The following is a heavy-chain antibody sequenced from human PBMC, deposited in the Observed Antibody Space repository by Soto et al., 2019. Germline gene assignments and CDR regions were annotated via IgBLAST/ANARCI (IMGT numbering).Heavy chain of an antibody. CDR3: ARHAGGVSQIDY. D-gene: IGHD1-26*01. J-gene: IGHJ4*02. CDR1: GGSISSHGCY. CDR2: IYYSGTT. Sequence: SETLSLTCTVSGGSISSHGCYWGWIRQPPGKGLEWIGTIYYSGTTFYNPSLKGRVTISVDTSKNQLSLKLSSVTAADTAVYYCARHAGGVSQIDYWGQGTLVTVSS. V-gene: IGHV4-39*01.